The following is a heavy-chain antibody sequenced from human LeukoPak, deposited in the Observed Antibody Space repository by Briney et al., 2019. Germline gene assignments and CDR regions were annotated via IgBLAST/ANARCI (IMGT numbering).Heavy chain of an antibody. CDR3: ARHQHAGREHYYGIDV. Sequence: PSETLSLTCTVSGHSIINSYYWGWIRQPPGKGLEWIGSIYHTGSTYYNPSLKSRVTISVDTSRNQFSLRLSSVTAADTAVYYCARHQHAGREHYYGIDVWGQGTTVSVSS. D-gene: IGHD1-26*01. J-gene: IGHJ6*02. V-gene: IGHV4-38-2*02. CDR2: IYHTGST. CDR1: GHSIINSYY.